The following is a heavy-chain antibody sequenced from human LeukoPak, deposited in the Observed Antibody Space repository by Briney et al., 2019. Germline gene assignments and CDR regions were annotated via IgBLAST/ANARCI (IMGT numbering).Heavy chain of an antibody. CDR1: GFTFGSYA. V-gene: IGHV3-30-3*01. CDR2: ISYDGSNK. Sequence: GGSLRPSCAASGFTFGSYAMHWVRQAPGKGLEWVAVISYDGSNKYYADSVKGRFTISRDNSKNTLYLQMNSLRAEDTAVYYCARDGVGTAPRTPHYFDYWGQGTLVTVSS. J-gene: IGHJ4*02. D-gene: IGHD2-8*02. CDR3: ARDGVGTAPRTPHYFDY.